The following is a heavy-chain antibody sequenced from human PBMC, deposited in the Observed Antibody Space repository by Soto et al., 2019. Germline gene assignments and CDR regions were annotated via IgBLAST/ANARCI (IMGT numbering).Heavy chain of an antibody. CDR1: GGSISSGGYY. CDR2: IYYSGST. V-gene: IGHV4-31*03. J-gene: IGHJ4*02. D-gene: IGHD6-19*01. Sequence: TLSLTCTVSGGSISSGGYYWSWIRQHPGKGLEWIGYIYYSGSTYYNPSLKSRVTISVDTSKNQFSLKLSSVTAADTAVYYCARGIAVAGLFDYWGQGTLVTVSS. CDR3: ARGIAVAGLFDY.